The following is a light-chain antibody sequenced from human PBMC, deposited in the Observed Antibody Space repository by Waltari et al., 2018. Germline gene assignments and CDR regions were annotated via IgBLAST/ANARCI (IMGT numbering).Light chain of an antibody. CDR2: GNN. J-gene: IGLJ2*01. CDR1: SSNIGADSD. CDR3: QSYDSSLIASV. V-gene: IGLV1-40*01. Sequence: QSGLTQPPSVSGAPGQSVTISCTGTSSNIGADSDVHWYQVLPGIAPKLLILGNNHRPSGVPDRFSGAKSGTSASLAITGLQAEDEADYYCQSYDSSLIASVFGGGTKLTVL.